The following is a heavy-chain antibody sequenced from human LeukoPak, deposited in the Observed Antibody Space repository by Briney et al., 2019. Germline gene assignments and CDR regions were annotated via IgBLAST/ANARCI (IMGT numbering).Heavy chain of an antibody. CDR3: ARQYYDILTGYYLNWFDP. J-gene: IGHJ5*02. V-gene: IGHV6-1*01. Sequence: SQTLSLTCAISGDSVSSNSAAWNWIRQSPSRGLEWLGRTYYRSKWYNDYAVSVKSRITINPDTSKNQFSLKLSSVTAADTAVYYCARQYYDILTGYYLNWFDPWGQGTLVTVSS. D-gene: IGHD3-9*01. CDR2: TYYRSKWYN. CDR1: GDSVSSNSAA.